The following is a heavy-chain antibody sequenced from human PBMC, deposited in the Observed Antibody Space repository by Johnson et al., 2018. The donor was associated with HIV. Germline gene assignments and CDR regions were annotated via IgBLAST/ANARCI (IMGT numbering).Heavy chain of an antibody. CDR2: IYSGGST. D-gene: IGHD6-6*01. V-gene: IGHV3-53*01. Sequence: VTLVESGGGLIQPGGSLRLSCAASGFTVSSNYMSWVRQAPGKGLEWVSVIYSGGSTYYADSVKGRFTISRDNSKNTLYLQMNSLRAEDKAVYYCARSQPEEYSSSSDAFDIWGQGTMVTVSS. CDR1: GFTVSSNY. CDR3: ARSQPEEYSSSSDAFDI. J-gene: IGHJ3*02.